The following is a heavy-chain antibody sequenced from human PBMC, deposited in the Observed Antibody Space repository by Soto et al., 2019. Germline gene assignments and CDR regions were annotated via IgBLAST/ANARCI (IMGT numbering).Heavy chain of an antibody. Sequence: EVQLVESGGGLVKPGGSLRLSCAASGFTFSSYSMNWVRQAPGKGLEWVSSISSSSSYIYYADSVKGRFTISRDNAKNSLYLQMNSLRAEDTAVYYCARDIVGVGTFDYWGQGTLVTVSS. CDR2: ISSSSSYI. J-gene: IGHJ4*02. CDR3: ARDIVGVGTFDY. CDR1: GFTFSSYS. V-gene: IGHV3-21*01. D-gene: IGHD3-3*01.